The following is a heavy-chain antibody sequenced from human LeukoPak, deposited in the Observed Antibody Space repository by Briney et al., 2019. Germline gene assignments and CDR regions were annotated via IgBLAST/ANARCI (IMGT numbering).Heavy chain of an antibody. CDR3: ARDGSWSSLDY. CDR2: IWYDGSNK. CDR1: GFTFSSHG. J-gene: IGHJ4*02. Sequence: SGGSLRLSCAASGFTFSSHGMHWVRQAPGKGLEWVAVIWYDGSNKYYADSVKGRFTISRDNSKNTLYLQMNSLRAEDTAVYYCARDGSWSSLDYWGQGTLVTVAS. V-gene: IGHV3-33*01. D-gene: IGHD6-13*01.